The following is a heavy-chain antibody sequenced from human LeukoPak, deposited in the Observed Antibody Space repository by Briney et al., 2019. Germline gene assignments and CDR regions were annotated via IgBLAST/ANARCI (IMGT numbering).Heavy chain of an antibody. D-gene: IGHD6-19*01. CDR3: AKIRWLVRKNFDY. J-gene: IGHJ4*02. Sequence: PGGSLRLSCAVSGFTVSDNLLTWVRQAPGKGLEWVSAISGSGGSTYYADSVKGRFTISRDNSKNTLYLQMNSLRAEDTAVYYCAKIRWLVRKNFDYWGQGTLVTVSS. CDR1: GFTVSDNL. V-gene: IGHV3-23*01. CDR2: ISGSGGST.